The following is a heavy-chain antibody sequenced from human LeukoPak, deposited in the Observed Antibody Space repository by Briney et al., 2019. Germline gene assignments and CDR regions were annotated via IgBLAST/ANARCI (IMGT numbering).Heavy chain of an antibody. CDR2: IYHSGST. CDR1: GYSLSSGYY. J-gene: IGHJ4*02. V-gene: IGHV4-38-2*02. D-gene: IGHD3-10*01. CDR3: ARVGDYYGSGTVGG. Sequence: SETLSLTCTVSGYSLSSGYYWGWIRQPPGKGLEWIGSIYHSGSTYYNPSLKSRVTISVDTSKNQFSLKLSSVTAADTAVYYCARVGDYYGSGTVGGWGQGTLVTVSS.